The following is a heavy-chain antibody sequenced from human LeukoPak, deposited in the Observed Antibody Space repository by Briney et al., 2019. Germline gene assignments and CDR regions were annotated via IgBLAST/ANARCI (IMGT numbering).Heavy chain of an antibody. CDR1: GGSISSSSYY. CDR3: AKNRAPGYSSADY. Sequence: SETLSLTCTVSGGSISSSSYYWGWIRQPPGKGLEWIGSIYYSGSTYYNPSLKSRVTISVDTSKNQSSLKLSSVTAADTAVYYCAKNRAPGYSSADYWGQGTLVTVSS. V-gene: IGHV4-39*07. J-gene: IGHJ4*02. CDR2: IYYSGST. D-gene: IGHD5-18*01.